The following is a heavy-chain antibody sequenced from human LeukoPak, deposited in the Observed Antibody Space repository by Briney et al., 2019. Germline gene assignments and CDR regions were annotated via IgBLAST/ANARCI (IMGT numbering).Heavy chain of an antibody. CDR2: IGSSGSTI. D-gene: IGHD4-17*01. Sequence: GGSLRLSCAASGFTFSDYYMSWIRQAPGKGLEWVSYIGSSGSTIYYADSVKGRFTISRDNAKNSLYLQMNSLRAEDTAVYYCARGWDYGDYERVAFDIWGQGTMVTVSS. CDR1: GFTFSDYY. CDR3: ARGWDYGDYERVAFDI. V-gene: IGHV3-11*01. J-gene: IGHJ3*02.